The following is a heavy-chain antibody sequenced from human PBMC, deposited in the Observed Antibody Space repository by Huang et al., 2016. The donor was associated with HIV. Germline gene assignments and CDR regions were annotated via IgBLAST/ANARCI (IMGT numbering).Heavy chain of an antibody. CDR1: GYTFTSYD. CDR2: NRSYNGNT. Sequence: QVQLVQSGAEVKKPGASVKVSCKASGYTFTSYDISWVRQAPGQGLGWMGWNRSYNGNTNYAQKLQGRVTMTTDTPTSTAYMELRSLRSDDTAVYYCARQGFGRSDAFDIWGQGTMVTVSS. D-gene: IGHD3-10*01. V-gene: IGHV1-18*01. J-gene: IGHJ3*02. CDR3: ARQGFGRSDAFDI.